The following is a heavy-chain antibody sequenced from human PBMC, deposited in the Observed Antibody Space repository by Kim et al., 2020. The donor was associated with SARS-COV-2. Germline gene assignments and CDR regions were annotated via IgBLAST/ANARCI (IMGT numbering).Heavy chain of an antibody. CDR1: GGTFSSYA. D-gene: IGHD3-22*01. V-gene: IGHV1-69*04. CDR3: ANYDSSGYYYHDDY. J-gene: IGHJ4*02. CDR2: IIPILGIA. Sequence: SVKVSCKASGGTFSSYAISWVRQAPGQGLEWMGRIIPILGIANYAQKFQGRVTITADKSTSTAYMELSSLRSEDTAVYYCANYDSSGYYYHDDYWGQGTLVTVSS.